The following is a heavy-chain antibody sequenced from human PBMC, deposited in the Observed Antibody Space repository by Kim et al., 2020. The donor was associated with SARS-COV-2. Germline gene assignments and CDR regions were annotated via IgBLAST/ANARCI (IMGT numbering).Heavy chain of an antibody. D-gene: IGHD1-26*01. Sequence: GGSLRLSCAASGFTFDDYAMHWVRQAPGKGLEWVSLISWDGGSTYYADSVKGRFTISRDNSKNSLYLQMNSLRAEDTALYYCAKDWGSYGPGNWFDPWGQGTLVTVSS. V-gene: IGHV3-43D*03. J-gene: IGHJ5*02. CDR3: AKDWGSYGPGNWFDP. CDR1: GFTFDDYA. CDR2: ISWDGGST.